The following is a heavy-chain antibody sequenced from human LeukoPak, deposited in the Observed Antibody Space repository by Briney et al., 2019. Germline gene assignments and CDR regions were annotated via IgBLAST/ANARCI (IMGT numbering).Heavy chain of an antibody. Sequence: SETLSLTCAVYGGSFSGYYWSWIRQPPGKGLEWIGYIYYSGSTNYNPSLKSRVTISVDTSKNQFSLKLSSVTAADTAVYYCARGKRLVGATPYYFDYWGQGTLVTVSS. J-gene: IGHJ4*02. V-gene: IGHV4-59*01. D-gene: IGHD1-26*01. CDR1: GGSFSGYY. CDR2: IYYSGST. CDR3: ARGKRLVGATPYYFDY.